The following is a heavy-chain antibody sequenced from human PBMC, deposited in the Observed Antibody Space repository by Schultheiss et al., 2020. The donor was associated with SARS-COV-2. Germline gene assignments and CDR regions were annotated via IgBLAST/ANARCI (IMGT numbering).Heavy chain of an antibody. CDR3: AREGWGKVGRSARRYWFDP. D-gene: IGHD3-16*01. CDR1: GYTLSKLS. V-gene: IGHV1-24*01. Sequence: ASVKVSCKVSGYTLSKLSIHWVRQAPGKGLEWMGGFESEDSEAIYAQKFQGRVTMTEDTSTDTAYMDLNSLRFDDTAVYYCAREGWGKVGRSARRYWFDPWGQGTLVTVSS. J-gene: IGHJ5*02. CDR2: FESEDSEA.